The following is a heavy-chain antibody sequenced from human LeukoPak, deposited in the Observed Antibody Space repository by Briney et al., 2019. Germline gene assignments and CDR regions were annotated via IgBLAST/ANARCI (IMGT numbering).Heavy chain of an antibody. CDR1: GGSISSTYDH. J-gene: IGHJ4*02. Sequence: SETLSLACTVSGGSISSTYDHWDWIRQSPGKGLEWLGSIRYSGTTYYNPSLKGRVTMFVDTSNNQFSLRLRSVTAADTAVYYCARRLHYFDYWGQGSLVTVSS. CDR2: IRYSGTT. V-gene: IGHV4-39*01. D-gene: IGHD2-21*02. CDR3: ARRLHYFDY.